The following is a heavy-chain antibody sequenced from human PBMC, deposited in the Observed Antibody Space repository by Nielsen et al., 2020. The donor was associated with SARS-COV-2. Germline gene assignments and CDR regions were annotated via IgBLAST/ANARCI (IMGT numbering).Heavy chain of an antibody. D-gene: IGHD2-21*02. CDR1: GYRFTRYA. J-gene: IGHJ4*02. V-gene: IGHV7-4-1*02. Sequence: ASVKVSCKASGYRFTRYALNWVRQAPGQGLEWMGWISTDSGNPTYAQGFTGRFVFSLDTSVTTTYLQISNLKAEDTAVYYCAREQSFCGVDCYSYFDFWGQGALVTVSS. CDR3: AREQSFCGVDCYSYFDF. CDR2: ISTDSGNP.